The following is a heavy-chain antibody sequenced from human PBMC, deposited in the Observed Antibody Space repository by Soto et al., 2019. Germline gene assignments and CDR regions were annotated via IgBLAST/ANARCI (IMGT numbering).Heavy chain of an antibody. CDR1: GFTFRNYW. CDR3: AKVRRGRYNWNYETYYYYYGMDV. CDR2: ISGSGGST. D-gene: IGHD1-7*01. J-gene: IGHJ6*02. V-gene: IGHV3-23*04. Sequence: EVQLVESGGGLVQPGGSLRLSCAASGFTFRNYWMSWVRQAPGKGLEWVSAISGSGGSTYYADSVKGRFTISRDNSKNTLYLQMNSLRAEDTAVYYCAKVRRGRYNWNYETYYYYYGMDVWGQGTTVTVSS.